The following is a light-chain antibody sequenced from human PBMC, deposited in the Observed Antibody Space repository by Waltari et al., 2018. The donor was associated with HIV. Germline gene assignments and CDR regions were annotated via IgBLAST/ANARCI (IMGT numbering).Light chain of an antibody. J-gene: IGLJ3*02. V-gene: IGLV1-47*01. Sequence: QPVLTQPPSASGTPGHWVTICCSGSNSNIGTTSVYWYQHRPGMSPKLLIYRNDRRPSGIPDRFSCSRSGTSASLAISGLRSEDEADYYWATWDDSLIWVFGGGTKLTVL. CDR2: RND. CDR3: ATWDDSLIWV. CDR1: NSNIGTTS.